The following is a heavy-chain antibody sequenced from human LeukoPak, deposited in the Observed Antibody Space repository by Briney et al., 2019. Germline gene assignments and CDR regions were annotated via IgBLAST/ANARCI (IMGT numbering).Heavy chain of an antibody. J-gene: IGHJ4*02. V-gene: IGHV3-7*01. CDR3: AKDSYSKGGY. CDR1: GFTFSYHW. CDR2: IKNDGTVK. Sequence: GSLRLSCAASGFTFSYHWMTWVRQAPGKGLEWVANIKNDGTVKNYVDSVKGRFTISRDNAKNSLYLQMNSLRAEDTGVYYCAKDSYSKGGYWGQGVLVTVSS. D-gene: IGHD5-18*01.